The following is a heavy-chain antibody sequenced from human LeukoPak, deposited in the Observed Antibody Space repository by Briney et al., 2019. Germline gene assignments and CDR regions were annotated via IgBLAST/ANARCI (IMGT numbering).Heavy chain of an antibody. V-gene: IGHV3-30*02. CDR2: IRYDGSNK. CDR3: AKNTMTTYQYYMDV. D-gene: IGHD4-11*01. Sequence: TGGSLRLSCAASGFTFSSSDIHWVRQAPGKGLEWVAFIRYDGSNKNYADSAKGRFTISRDNSKNTLYLQMNSLRPEDTAVYYCAKNTMTTYQYYMDVWGKGTSVTISS. J-gene: IGHJ6*03. CDR1: GFTFSSSD.